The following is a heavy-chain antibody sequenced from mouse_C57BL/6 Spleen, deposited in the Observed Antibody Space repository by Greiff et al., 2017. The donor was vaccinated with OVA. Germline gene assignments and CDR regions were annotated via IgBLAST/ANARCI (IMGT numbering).Heavy chain of an antibody. V-gene: IGHV1-15*01. Sequence: QVQLKESGAELVRPGASVTLSCKASGYTFTDYEMHWVKQTPVHGLEWIGAIDPETGGTAYNQKFKGKAILTADKSSSTAYMELRSLTSEDSAVYYCTRSDSSGPLYFDYWGQGTTLTVSS. CDR3: TRSDSSGPLYFDY. CDR1: GYTFTDYE. CDR2: IDPETGGT. D-gene: IGHD3-2*02. J-gene: IGHJ2*01.